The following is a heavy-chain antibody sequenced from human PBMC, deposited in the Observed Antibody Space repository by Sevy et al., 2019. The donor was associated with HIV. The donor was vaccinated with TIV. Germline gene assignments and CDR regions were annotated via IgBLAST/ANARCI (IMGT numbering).Heavy chain of an antibody. V-gene: IGHV3-21*01. CDR2: ISSSSSHI. Sequence: GGSLRLSCAASGFTFSSYAMNWVRQAPGKGLEWVSSISSSSSHIYAADSLKGRFTTTRDNAKNSLFLQMNSLGAEDTAIYYCARVAADDPDFYYYGMDVWGQGTTVTVSS. J-gene: IGHJ6*02. CDR1: GFTFSSYA. D-gene: IGHD6-13*01. CDR3: ARVAADDPDFYYYGMDV.